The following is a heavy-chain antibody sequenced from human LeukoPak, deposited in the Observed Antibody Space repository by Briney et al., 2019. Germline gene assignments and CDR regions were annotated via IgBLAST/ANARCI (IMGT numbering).Heavy chain of an antibody. J-gene: IGHJ4*02. V-gene: IGHV3-20*04. CDR3: ARGGPPSSSLDY. Sequence: PGGSLRLSCAASGFTFDDYGMSWVRQAPGKGLEWVSGINWNGGSTGYADSVKGRFTISRDNAKNSLYLQMNSLGAEDTALYYCARGGPPSSSLDYWGQGTLVTVSS. CDR1: GFTFDDYG. D-gene: IGHD6-6*01. CDR2: INWNGGST.